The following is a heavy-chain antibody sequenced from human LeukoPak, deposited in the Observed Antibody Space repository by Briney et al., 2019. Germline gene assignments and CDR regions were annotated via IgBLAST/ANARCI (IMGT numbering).Heavy chain of an antibody. J-gene: IGHJ4*02. V-gene: IGHV4-34*01. Sequence: PSETLSLTCAVYGGSFSGYYWSWIRQPPGKGLDWIGEINHSGSTNYNPSLKSRVTISVDTSKNQFSLKLSSVTAADTAVYYCARGKLDFWSGYRRLHFDYWGQGTLVTVSS. CDR2: INHSGST. CDR3: ARGKLDFWSGYRRLHFDY. D-gene: IGHD3-3*01. CDR1: GGSFSGYY.